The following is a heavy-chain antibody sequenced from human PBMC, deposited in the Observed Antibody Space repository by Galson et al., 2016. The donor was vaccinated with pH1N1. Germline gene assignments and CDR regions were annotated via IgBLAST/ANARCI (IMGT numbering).Heavy chain of an antibody. D-gene: IGHD3-22*01. Sequence: SVKVSCKASGGTFGSFGINWVRQAPGQGLEWMGGIIPIFNTAKYAQNFQGSVTITADESTTTAYMELSSLRSDDTAVYFCAREDYYDTDLSDWYFDLWGRGTLLTVSS. CDR1: GGTFGSFG. J-gene: IGHJ2*01. V-gene: IGHV1-69*13. CDR3: AREDYYDTDLSDWYFDL. CDR2: IIPIFNTA.